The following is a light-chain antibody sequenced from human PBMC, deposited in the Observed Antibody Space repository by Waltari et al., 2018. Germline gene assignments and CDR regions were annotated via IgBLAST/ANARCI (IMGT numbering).Light chain of an antibody. CDR2: RAS. Sequence: EIVMTQSPATLSVSPGERATLSCRASQSFNSNLAWYQQKPGQAPRLLIYRASTRATGIPARFSGSGSGTEFTLTISSLQSEDFAVYYCQQYNNWPLTFGGGTKVEIK. CDR1: QSFNSN. V-gene: IGKV3-15*01. J-gene: IGKJ4*01. CDR3: QQYNNWPLT.